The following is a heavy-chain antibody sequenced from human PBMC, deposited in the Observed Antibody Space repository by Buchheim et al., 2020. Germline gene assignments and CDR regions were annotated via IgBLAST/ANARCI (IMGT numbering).Heavy chain of an antibody. D-gene: IGHD3-16*01. V-gene: IGHV3-30*18. CDR2: ISYDGNNK. J-gene: IGHJ6*02. Sequence: QVQLVESGGGVVQPGRSLRLSCVVSGFTFRTYGMYWVRQAPGKGLEWLAVISYDGNNKYYADSVQGRFTISRDNSKNTLYWQIHSLRADDTAVYYCAKDWANSGMDVWGQGTT. CDR1: GFTFRTYG. CDR3: AKDWANSGMDV.